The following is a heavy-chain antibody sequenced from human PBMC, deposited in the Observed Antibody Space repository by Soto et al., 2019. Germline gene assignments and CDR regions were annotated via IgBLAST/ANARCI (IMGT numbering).Heavy chain of an antibody. CDR2: ISAHNGNT. J-gene: IGHJ4*02. CDR1: GYSFTDYG. D-gene: IGHD3-22*01. V-gene: IGHV1-18*04. CDR3: ARSFNWLFDY. Sequence: QVQLVQSGAEVRKPGASVKVSCKASGYSFTDYGVIWVRQAPGQGLEWMGWISAHNGNTHYAQDLQGRVTLTTDSSTSTAYMELRSLRSDDTAVYYCARSFNWLFDYWGQGTLVTVSS.